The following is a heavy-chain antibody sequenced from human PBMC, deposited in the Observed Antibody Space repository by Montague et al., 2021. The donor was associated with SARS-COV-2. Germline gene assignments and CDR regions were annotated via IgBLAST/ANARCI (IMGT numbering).Heavy chain of an antibody. CDR1: GTSFSGYY. V-gene: IGHV4-34*01. D-gene: IGHD2-15*01. J-gene: IGHJ6*03. CDR3: ARLRDGVVPSPILGVRPYYSYYSKDV. CDR2: INHGGST. Sequence: SETLSLTCAVHGTSFSGYYWNWIRQPPGKGLGWIGEINHGGSTKYSSSLKSRLTISADTSKNQFSLKLTSVAAAATAAYYCARLRDGVVPSPILGVRPYYSYYSKDVWGRGTTVTVSS.